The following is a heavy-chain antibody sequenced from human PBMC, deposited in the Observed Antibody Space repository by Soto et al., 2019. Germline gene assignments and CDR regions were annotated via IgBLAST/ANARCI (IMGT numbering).Heavy chain of an antibody. J-gene: IGHJ5*02. D-gene: IGHD3-9*01. CDR1: GGSISSYY. V-gene: IGHV4-59*08. CDR2: IYYSGST. Sequence: SETLSLTCTVSGGSISSYYWSWIRQPPGKGLEWIGYIYYSGSTNYNPSLKSRVTISVDTSKNQFSLKLSSVTAADTAVYYCARQGRYDWFDPWGQGTLVTVSS. CDR3: ARQGRYDWFDP.